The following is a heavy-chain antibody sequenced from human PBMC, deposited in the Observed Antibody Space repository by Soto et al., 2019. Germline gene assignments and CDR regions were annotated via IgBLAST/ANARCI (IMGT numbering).Heavy chain of an antibody. CDR2: IYYSGST. V-gene: IGHV4-59*01. CDR3: ARAPKRYCSGGSCWFDP. D-gene: IGHD2-15*01. CDR1: GGSISSYY. J-gene: IGHJ5*02. Sequence: SETLSLTCTVSGGSISSYYWSWIRQPPGKGLEWIGYIYYSGSTNYNPSLKSRVTISVDTSKNQFSLKLSSVTAADTAVYYCARAPKRYCSGGSCWFDPWGQGTLVTVSS.